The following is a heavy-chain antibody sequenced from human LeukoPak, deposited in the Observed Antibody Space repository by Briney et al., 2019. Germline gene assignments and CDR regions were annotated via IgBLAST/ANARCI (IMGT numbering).Heavy chain of an antibody. J-gene: IGHJ6*04. CDR1: GFTFSSYS. CDR3: ASQLARLMDV. Sequence: GGSLRLSCAASGFTFSSYSMNWVRQAPGKRLEWVSSISSSSSYIYYADSVKGRFTISRDNAKNSLYLQMNSLRAEDTAVYYCASQLARLMDVWGKGTTVTVPS. D-gene: IGHD6-6*01. V-gene: IGHV3-21*01. CDR2: ISSSSSYI.